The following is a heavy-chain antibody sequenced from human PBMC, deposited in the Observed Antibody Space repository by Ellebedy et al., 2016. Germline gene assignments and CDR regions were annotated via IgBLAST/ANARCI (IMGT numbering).Heavy chain of an antibody. V-gene: IGHV4-39*07. D-gene: IGHD3-10*01. J-gene: IGHJ5*02. Sequence: SETLSLTCSVSGDSVASRVYHWGWVRQSPGKGLEWIGSISHTGTTYYSTSLKSRVTILLDKSKNQFSLALISLTAADTAVYYCARWFGERTNYFDPWGQGILVTVSS. CDR3: ARWFGERTNYFDP. CDR2: ISHTGTT. CDR1: GDSVASRVYH.